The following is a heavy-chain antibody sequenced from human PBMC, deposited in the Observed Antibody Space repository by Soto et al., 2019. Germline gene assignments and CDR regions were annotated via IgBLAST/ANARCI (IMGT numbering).Heavy chain of an antibody. CDR2: IYYSGST. Sequence: SETLSVTCTVSGGSISSSSYYWGWIRQPPGKGLEWIGSIYYSGSTYYNPSLKSRVTISVDTSKNQFSLKLSSVTAADTAVYYCARRPHRGYLESYKRFDPWGQGTLV. CDR1: GGSISSSSYY. J-gene: IGHJ5*02. V-gene: IGHV4-39*01. D-gene: IGHD5-12*01. CDR3: ARRPHRGYLESYKRFDP.